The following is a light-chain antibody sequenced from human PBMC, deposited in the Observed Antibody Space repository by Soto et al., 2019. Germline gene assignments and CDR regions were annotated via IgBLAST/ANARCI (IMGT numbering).Light chain of an antibody. J-gene: IGKJ1*01. CDR2: GAS. V-gene: IGKV3-15*01. CDR1: QSVTTN. CDR3: QQYGNSPQT. Sequence: EIVLPQSPATLSASPGERVPLSCRASQSVTTNLAWYQQKPGQAPRLLIYGASTRASVIPARFSGRGSGTDFTLTISRLEPEEFAVYYCQQYGNSPQTVGQGTKVDNK.